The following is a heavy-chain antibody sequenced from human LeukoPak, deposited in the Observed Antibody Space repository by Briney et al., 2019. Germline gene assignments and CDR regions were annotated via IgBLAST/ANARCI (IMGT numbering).Heavy chain of an antibody. Sequence: GRSLRLSCAASGFTFDDYGMHWVRQAPGKGLEWVSGISWNSGSIGYADSVKGRFTISRDNAKNSLYLQMNSLRAEDTALYYCAKDRGEGAISTPFDYWGQGTLVTVSS. CDR1: GFTFDDYG. CDR2: ISWNSGSI. J-gene: IGHJ4*02. D-gene: IGHD1-26*01. CDR3: AKDRGEGAISTPFDY. V-gene: IGHV3-9*01.